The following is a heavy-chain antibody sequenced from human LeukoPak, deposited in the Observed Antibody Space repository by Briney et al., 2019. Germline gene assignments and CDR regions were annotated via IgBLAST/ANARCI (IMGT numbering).Heavy chain of an antibody. CDR2: IIPILGIA. D-gene: IGHD5-24*01. J-gene: IGHJ4*02. V-gene: IGHV1-69*04. CDR3: ARDQRRDGYSVDY. CDR1: GGTFSSYA. Sequence: SVKVSCKASGGTFSSYAISWVRQAPGQGLEWMGRIIPILGIANYAQKFQGRVTITADKSTSTAYMELSGLRSEDTAVYYCARDQRRDGYSVDYWGQGTLVTVSS.